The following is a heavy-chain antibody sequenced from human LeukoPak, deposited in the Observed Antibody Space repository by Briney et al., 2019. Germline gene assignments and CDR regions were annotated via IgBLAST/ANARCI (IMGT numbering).Heavy chain of an antibody. J-gene: IGHJ4*02. Sequence: ASVKVSCKASGYTFTGYYMHWVRQAPGQGLEWMGRINPNSGGTNYAQKFQGRVTMTRDTSISTAYMELSRLRSDDTAVYYCAREGYCSSTSCSYYFDYWGQGTLVTVSS. V-gene: IGHV1-2*06. CDR3: AREGYCSSTSCSYYFDY. CDR1: GYTFTGYY. D-gene: IGHD2-2*01. CDR2: INPNSGGT.